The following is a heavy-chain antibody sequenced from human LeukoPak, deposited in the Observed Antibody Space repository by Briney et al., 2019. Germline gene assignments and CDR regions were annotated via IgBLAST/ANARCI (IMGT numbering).Heavy chain of an antibody. V-gene: IGHV4-31*03. Sequence: SQTLSLTCTVSGGSISSGGYYLSWIRQHPGKSLEWIGYIYYNGSTYYNPSLKSRVTISVDTSKNQFSLKLSSVTAADTAVYYCARVLRGAFDIWGQGTMVTVSS. CDR2: IYYNGST. J-gene: IGHJ3*02. CDR1: GGSISSGGYY. CDR3: ARVLRGAFDI. D-gene: IGHD1-26*01.